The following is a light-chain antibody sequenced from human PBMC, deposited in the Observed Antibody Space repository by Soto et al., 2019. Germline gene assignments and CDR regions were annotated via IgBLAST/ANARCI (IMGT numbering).Light chain of an antibody. V-gene: IGLV3-21*02. CDR2: DDG. CDR3: QVWDSSSDHPV. J-gene: IGLJ3*02. Sequence: SYELTQPPSVSVAPGQTATITCGGNNIGIKSVQWYQQKPGQAPVLVVHDDGDRPSGIPERVSGSNSGNTATLTISRVEAGDEADCYCQVWDSSSDHPVFGGGTKLTVL. CDR1: NIGIKS.